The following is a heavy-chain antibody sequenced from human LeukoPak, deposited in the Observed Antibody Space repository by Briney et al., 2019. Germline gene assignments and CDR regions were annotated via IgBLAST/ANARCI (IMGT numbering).Heavy chain of an antibody. J-gene: IGHJ3*02. CDR1: GYSISSSSYY. Sequence: SETLSLTCTVSGYSISSSSYYWGWIRQPPGKGLEWIGSIYYSGSTYYNPSLKSRVTISVDTSKNQFSLKLSSVTAADTAVYYCARGANTAMVRNAFDIWGQGTMVTVSS. CDR3: ARGANTAMVRNAFDI. V-gene: IGHV4-39*01. D-gene: IGHD5-18*01. CDR2: IYYSGST.